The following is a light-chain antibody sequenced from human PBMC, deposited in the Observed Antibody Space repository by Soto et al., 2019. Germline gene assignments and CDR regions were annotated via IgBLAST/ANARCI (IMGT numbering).Light chain of an antibody. Sequence: EVVMTQTQATLSVSPGERATLSCRASQSVSTNLAWYQQKPGQAPRLLIYGASTRATGIPARFSGSGSGTDFTLTISSLQSEDFAVYYCQHYNNWPPWTFGQGTKVEIK. CDR2: GAS. CDR1: QSVSTN. CDR3: QHYNNWPPWT. V-gene: IGKV3-15*01. J-gene: IGKJ1*01.